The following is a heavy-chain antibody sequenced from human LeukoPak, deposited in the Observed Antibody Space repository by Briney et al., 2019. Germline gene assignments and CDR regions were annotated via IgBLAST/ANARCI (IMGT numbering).Heavy chain of an antibody. V-gene: IGHV3-23*01. CDR2: ISSSGGST. CDR1: GFTFSSYA. CDR3: AKVVVPAAIVPNWFDP. Sequence: GGSLRLSCAASGFTFSSYAMSWVRQAPGKGLEWVSAISSSGGSTYYAGSVKGRFTISRDNSKNTLYLQMNSLRAEDTAVYYSAKVVVPAAIVPNWFDPWGQGTLVTVSS. D-gene: IGHD2-2*02. J-gene: IGHJ5*02.